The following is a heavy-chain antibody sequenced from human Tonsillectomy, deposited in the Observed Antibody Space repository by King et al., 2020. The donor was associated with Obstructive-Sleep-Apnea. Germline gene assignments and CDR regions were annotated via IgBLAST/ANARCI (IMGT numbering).Heavy chain of an antibody. CDR2: INPDSGGT. J-gene: IGHJ4*02. Sequence: HVQLVQSGAEMKKPGASVKVSCKASGYTFSAYFMHWVRQAPGQGLEWMGWINPDSGGTNYAQKFQGRVTMTRDTSISTAYMELRRVRSDDTAVYYCARDLSPPRTYYFDYWGQGTLVTVSS. CDR1: GYTFSAYF. CDR3: ARDLSPPRTYYFDY. D-gene: IGHD1-14*01. V-gene: IGHV1-2*02.